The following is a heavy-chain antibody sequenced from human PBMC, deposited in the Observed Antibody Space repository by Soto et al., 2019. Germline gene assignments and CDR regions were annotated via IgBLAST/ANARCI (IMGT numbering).Heavy chain of an antibody. CDR2: IKSKTDGGTT. CDR3: TTDPRYSSGWYGAFDI. J-gene: IGHJ3*02. Sequence: EVQLVESGGGLVKPGGSHRLSCAASGFTFSNAWMNWVRQAPGKGLEWVGRIKSKTDGGTTDYAAPVKGRFTISRDDSKNTLYLQMNSLKTEDTAVYYCTTDPRYSSGWYGAFDIWGQGTMVTVSS. CDR1: GFTFSNAW. V-gene: IGHV3-15*07. D-gene: IGHD6-19*01.